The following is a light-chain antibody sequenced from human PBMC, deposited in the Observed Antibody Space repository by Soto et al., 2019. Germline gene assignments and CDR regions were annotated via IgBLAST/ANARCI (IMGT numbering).Light chain of an antibody. V-gene: IGLV2-14*01. CDR1: SSDVGAYNY. Sequence: QSVLTQPRSVSGSPGQSVIISCIGSSSDVGAYNYVSWYQQHPGKAPKLMIYEVSNRPSGVSNRFSGSKSGNTASLTISGLQAEDEADYYCNSYASSGTLVFGTGTKVTVL. CDR2: EVS. CDR3: NSYASSGTLV. J-gene: IGLJ1*01.